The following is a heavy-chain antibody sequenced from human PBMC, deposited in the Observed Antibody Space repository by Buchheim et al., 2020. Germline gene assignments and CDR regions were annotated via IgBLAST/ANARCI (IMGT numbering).Heavy chain of an antibody. CDR1: GYSFSAYG. CDR2: INVGSGIT. V-gene: IGHV1-3*01. Sequence: QVQLVQSGAEVKKPGASVKVSCKGSGYSFSAYGIHWVRQAPGQRLEWMGWINVGSGITKYSQKFQDRVTITRDTSASPGYMEVSSLRSEDTAVYYCARDRWYNWNDGFDYWGQGT. J-gene: IGHJ4*02. D-gene: IGHD1-1*01. CDR3: ARDRWYNWNDGFDY.